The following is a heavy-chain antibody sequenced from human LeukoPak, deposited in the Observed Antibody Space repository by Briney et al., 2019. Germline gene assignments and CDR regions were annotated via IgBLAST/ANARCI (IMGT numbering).Heavy chain of an antibody. Sequence: GGSLRLSCSVSGCTFRSYGMYWVRQGPDKGLEWVAFIRNDGSDKYHADSVKGRFTVSRDNSKNTLYLQMNSLRADDTAVYYCARDSTGWYYQYWGQGTLVTVSS. D-gene: IGHD6-19*01. V-gene: IGHV3-30*02. CDR2: IRNDGSDK. CDR1: GCTFRSYG. CDR3: ARDSTGWYYQY. J-gene: IGHJ4*02.